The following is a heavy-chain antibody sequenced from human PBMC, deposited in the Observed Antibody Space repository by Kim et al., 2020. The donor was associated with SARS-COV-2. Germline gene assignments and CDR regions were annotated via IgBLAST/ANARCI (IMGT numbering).Heavy chain of an antibody. Sequence: GGSLRLSCAASGFAFSRYSSHWVRQRPGKGLEWVSSISGSGAYIFAADSLKGRFTISRDNAKNSLFLQMNSLRAEDTAVYYCARASLGDRSSWYFFDFWGQGALVTVSS. CDR2: ISGSGAYI. CDR1: GFAFSRYS. D-gene: IGHD2-2*01. J-gene: IGHJ4*02. V-gene: IGHV3-21*01. CDR3: ARASLGDRSSWYFFDF.